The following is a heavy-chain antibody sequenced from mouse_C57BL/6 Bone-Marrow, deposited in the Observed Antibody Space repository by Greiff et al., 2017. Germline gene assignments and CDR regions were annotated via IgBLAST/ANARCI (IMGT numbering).Heavy chain of an antibody. V-gene: IGHV7-3*01. Sequence: EVQGVESGGGLVQPGGSLSLSCAASGFTFTDYYMSWVRQPPGKALEWLGFIGNKANGYTTEYSVSVKGRFTISRDNSQSILYLQMNALRAEDSATYYCARSLDAMDYWGQGTSVTVSS. CDR1: GFTFTDYY. CDR3: ARSLDAMDY. CDR2: IGNKANGYTT. J-gene: IGHJ4*01.